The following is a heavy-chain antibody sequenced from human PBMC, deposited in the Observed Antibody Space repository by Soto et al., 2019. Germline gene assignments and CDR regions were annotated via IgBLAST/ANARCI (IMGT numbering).Heavy chain of an antibody. CDR1: DDSLSSSY. V-gene: IGHV4-59*01. D-gene: IGHD5-12*01. CDR2: SYYSGST. J-gene: IGHJ5*02. Sequence: PSETLSLTCTVSDDSLSSSYWSGIRQPPGKGLEWIGSSYYSGSTNYNRSLKIRVTISVDTSMNQFSLKLSSVTAADTAVYYCARDMRATILTNWFDPWGQGTLVTVSS. CDR3: ARDMRATILTNWFDP.